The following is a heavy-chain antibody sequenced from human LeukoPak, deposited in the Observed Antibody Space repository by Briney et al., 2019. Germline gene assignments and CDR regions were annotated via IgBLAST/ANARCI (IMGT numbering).Heavy chain of an antibody. D-gene: IGHD6-6*01. CDR1: GFTFSSYW. J-gene: IGHJ4*02. CDR2: INTDGSST. CDR3: ARAKQLALFGY. V-gene: IGHV3-74*01. Sequence: GGSLRLSCAASGFTFSSYWMHWVRQAPGKGLVWVSRINTDGSSTSYADSVKGRSTISRDNAKNTLYLQMNSLRAEDTAVYYCARAKQLALFGYWGQGTLVTVSS.